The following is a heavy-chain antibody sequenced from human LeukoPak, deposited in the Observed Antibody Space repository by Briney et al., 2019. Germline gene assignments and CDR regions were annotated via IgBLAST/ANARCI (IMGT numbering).Heavy chain of an antibody. V-gene: IGHV1-46*01. CDR3: ARAGAGATIPYYFDY. CDR1: GYTFTSYY. J-gene: IGHJ4*02. Sequence: ASVKVSCKASGYTFTSYYMHWVRQAPGQGLEWMGIINPSGGSTSYAQKFQGRVTMTRDTSTSTVYMELSSLRSEDTAVYYCARAGAGATIPYYFDYWGQGTLVTVSS. CDR2: INPSGGST. D-gene: IGHD1-26*01.